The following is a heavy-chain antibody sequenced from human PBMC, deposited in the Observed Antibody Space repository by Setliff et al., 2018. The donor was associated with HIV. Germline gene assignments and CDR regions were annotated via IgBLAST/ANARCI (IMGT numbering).Heavy chain of an antibody. V-gene: IGHV4-61*09. CDR2: IYTSGTT. J-gene: IGHJ3*02. CDR1: GGSISSGSYY. D-gene: IGHD2-15*01. CDR3: ARDRLYCSGGSCYSVGPNDVFDI. Sequence: SETLSLTCTVSGGSISSGSYYWSWIRQPAGKGLEWIGHIYTSGTTNFNPSLQSRVTISVDTSKNQFSPKLSSVTAADTAVYYCARDRLYCSGGSCYSVGPNDVFDIWGQGTMVT.